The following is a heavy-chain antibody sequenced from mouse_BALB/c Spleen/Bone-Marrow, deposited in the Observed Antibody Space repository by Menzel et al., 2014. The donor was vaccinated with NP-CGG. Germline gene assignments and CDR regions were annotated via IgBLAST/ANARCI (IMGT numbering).Heavy chain of an antibody. Sequence: QVQLQQPGPGLVQPSQRLSITCTVSGFSLTQYTIYWIRQSPGKGLEWLGVVCTGGSTDYNATFISRLTITKDNSKSQVFFKMTSLEPTDTAIYYCARNSDHYSLDYWGQGTSVTVSS. D-gene: IGHD2-12*01. CDR2: VCTGGST. CDR3: ARNSDHYSLDY. V-gene: IGHV2-2*02. CDR1: GFSLTQYT. J-gene: IGHJ4*01.